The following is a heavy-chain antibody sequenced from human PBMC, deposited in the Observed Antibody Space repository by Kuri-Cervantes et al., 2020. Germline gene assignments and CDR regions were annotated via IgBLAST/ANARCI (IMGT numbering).Heavy chain of an antibody. Sequence: KVSCKGSGYSFTSYWIGWVRQMPGKGLEWMGIIWPSGSDTQYSPSFQGQVTISVDKSINTAYLQWSSLKASDTAMYYCANTYYFDTGGPEKLYSWGQGTLVTVSS. J-gene: IGHJ4*02. CDR2: IWPSGSDT. CDR1: GYSFTSYW. CDR3: ANTYYFDTGGPEKLYS. D-gene: IGHD3-22*01. V-gene: IGHV5-51*01.